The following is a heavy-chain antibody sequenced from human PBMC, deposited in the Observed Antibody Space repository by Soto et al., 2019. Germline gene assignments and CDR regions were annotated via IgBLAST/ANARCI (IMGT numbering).Heavy chain of an antibody. CDR1: GGTFSRHA. D-gene: IGHD6-13*01. Sequence: QVQLVQSGSEVKMPGSSVKVSCKTSGGTFSRHAINWVRQAPGQGLEWMGGIIPLFGTTNYAQKFKGRVTIRADESTGPAYRELSRLTAEDAAVYYCASAAIHGSSWYFWFGPWGQGTLVSVSS. J-gene: IGHJ5*02. CDR3: ASAAIHGSSWYFWFGP. CDR2: IIPLFGTT. V-gene: IGHV1-69*01.